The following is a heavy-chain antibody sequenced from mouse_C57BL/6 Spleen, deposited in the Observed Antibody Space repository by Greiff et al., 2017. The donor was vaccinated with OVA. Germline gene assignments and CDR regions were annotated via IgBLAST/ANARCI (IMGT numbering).Heavy chain of an antibody. Sequence: VQLQQSGGGLVKPGGSLKLSCAASGFTFSSSAMSWVRQTPEKRLEWVATISDGGSYTYYPDNVKRRFTISRDNAKNNLYLQMSHLKSEDTAMYYCARYQDDYLFAYWGQGTLVTVSA. J-gene: IGHJ3*01. CDR1: GFTFSSSA. D-gene: IGHD2-4*01. V-gene: IGHV5-4*01. CDR2: ISDGGSYT. CDR3: ARYQDDYLFAY.